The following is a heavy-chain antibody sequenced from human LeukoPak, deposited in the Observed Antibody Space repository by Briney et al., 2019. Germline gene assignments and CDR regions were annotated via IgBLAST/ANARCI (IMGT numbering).Heavy chain of an antibody. D-gene: IGHD2-15*01. CDR3: ARDRREQYCSGGSCYSALGFFDY. Sequence: SETLSLTCTVSGGSISSYYWSWLRQPPGKGLEWIGYIHNSESPNSNPSLKSRVTISVDTSKNRFPLKLSSVTAADTAVYYCARDRREQYCSGGSCYSALGFFDYWGQGTLVTSSS. CDR2: IHNSESP. V-gene: IGHV4-59*01. CDR1: GGSISSYY. J-gene: IGHJ4*02.